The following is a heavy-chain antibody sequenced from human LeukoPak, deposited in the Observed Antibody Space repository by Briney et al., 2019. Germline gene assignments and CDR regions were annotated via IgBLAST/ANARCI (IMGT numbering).Heavy chain of an antibody. J-gene: IGHJ4*02. D-gene: IGHD3-10*01. CDR2: INPSGGST. V-gene: IGHV1-46*01. CDR3: ARDSGEAYYFDY. CDR1: GYTFTSYY. Sequence: RASVKVSCKASGYTFTSYYMYWVRQAPGQGLEWMGIINPSGGSTSYAQKFQGRVTMTRDTSTSTVYMELSSLRSEDTAVYYCARDSGEAYYFDYWGQGTLVTVSS.